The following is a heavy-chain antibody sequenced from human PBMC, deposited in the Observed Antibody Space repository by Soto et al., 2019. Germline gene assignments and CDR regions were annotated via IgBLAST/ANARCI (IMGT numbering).Heavy chain of an antibody. CDR1: GGTFSSYA. CDR3: ARDRGPSSGYYPYWFDP. D-gene: IGHD3-22*01. J-gene: IGHJ5*02. CDR2: IIPIFGTA. V-gene: IGHV1-69*12. Sequence: QVQLVQSGAEVKKPGSSVKVSCKASGGTFSSYAITWVRQAPGQGLEWMGGIIPIFGTANYAQKFQGRVTITADESTSTAYRELSSLRSEDTAVYYCARDRGPSSGYYPYWFDPWGQGTLLTVSS.